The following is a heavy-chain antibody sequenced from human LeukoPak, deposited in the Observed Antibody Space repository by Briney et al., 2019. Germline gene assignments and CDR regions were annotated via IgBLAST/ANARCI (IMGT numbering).Heavy chain of an antibody. CDR3: ARMGGGTFGDC. Sequence: GGSLRLSCAASGFTFSTYAMSWVRRVPGKGLEWVSSISVDGYGTYYADSVKGRGTTSRNNSKNTLYLQMNSLRAEDTALYYCARMGGGTFGDCWGPGTLVTVSS. J-gene: IGHJ4*02. D-gene: IGHD2-15*01. CDR1: GFTFSTYA. CDR2: ISVDGYGT. V-gene: IGHV3-23*01.